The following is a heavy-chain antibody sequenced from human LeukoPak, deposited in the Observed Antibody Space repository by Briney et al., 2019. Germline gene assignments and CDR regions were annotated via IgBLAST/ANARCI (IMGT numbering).Heavy chain of an antibody. D-gene: IGHD4-17*01. V-gene: IGHV3-48*03. CDR3: TRGGDYGDYFDY. CDR1: GFTFSSYE. CDR2: ISSSGSTI. Sequence: GGSLRLSCAASGFTFSSYEMNWVRQAPGKGLEWVSYISSSGSTIYYADSVKGRFTISRDNAKNSLYLQMNSLRAEDTAVYYCTRGGDYGDYFDYWGQGTLVTVSS. J-gene: IGHJ4*02.